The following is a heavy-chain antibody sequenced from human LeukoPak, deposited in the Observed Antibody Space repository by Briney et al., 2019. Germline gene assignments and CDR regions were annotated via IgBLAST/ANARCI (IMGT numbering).Heavy chain of an antibody. CDR1: GGSFSGYY. D-gene: IGHD3-10*01. J-gene: IGHJ2*01. CDR3: ARAAGVFDL. Sequence: SETLSLTCAVYGGSFSGYYWSWIRQPPGKGLEWIEEINHSGSTNYNPSLKSRVTISVDTSKNQFSLKLSSVTAADTAVYYCARAAGVFDLWGRGTLVTVSS. CDR2: INHSGST. V-gene: IGHV4-34*01.